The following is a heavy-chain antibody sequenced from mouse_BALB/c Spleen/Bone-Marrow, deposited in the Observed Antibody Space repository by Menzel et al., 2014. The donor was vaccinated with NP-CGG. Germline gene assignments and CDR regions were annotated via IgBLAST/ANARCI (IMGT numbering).Heavy chain of an antibody. V-gene: IGHV3-2*02. CDR1: GYSITSDYA. Sequence: EVKLVESGPGLVKPSQSLSLTCTVTGYSITSDYAWNWIRQFPGNKLEWMGSISYSGGTDYNPTLKSRFSITRDTSKNQFFLQLNSVTAEDTATYYCARKFYYFDYWGPGTTLTVSS. J-gene: IGHJ2*01. CDR3: ARKFYYFDY. CDR2: ISYSGGT.